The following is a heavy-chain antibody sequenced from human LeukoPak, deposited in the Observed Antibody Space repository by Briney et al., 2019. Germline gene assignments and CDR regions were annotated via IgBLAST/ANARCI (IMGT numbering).Heavy chain of an antibody. Sequence: GGPLRLSCAASGFTFSSYAVSWVRQAPGKGLEWVSAISGSGGSTYYADSVKGRFTISRDNSKNTLYLQMNSLRAEDTAVYYCAKFGSSREPGDYWGQGTPVTVSS. V-gene: IGHV3-23*01. CDR3: AKFGSSREPGDY. CDR1: GFTFSSYA. CDR2: ISGSGGST. J-gene: IGHJ4*02. D-gene: IGHD1-26*01.